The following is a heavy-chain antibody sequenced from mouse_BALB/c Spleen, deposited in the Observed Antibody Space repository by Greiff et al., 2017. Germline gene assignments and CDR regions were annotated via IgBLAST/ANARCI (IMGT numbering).Heavy chain of an antibody. CDR1: GYTFTSYW. D-gene: IGHD2-3*01. CDR2: IDPSDSYT. J-gene: IGHJ4*01. CDR3: TRSMGYYAMDY. Sequence: QVQLQQSGAELVKPGASVKMSCKASGYTFTSYWMHWVKQRPGQGLEWIGVIDPSDSYTNYNQKFKDKATLTVDKSSSTAYMQLSSPTSEDSAVYYCTRSMGYYAMDYWGQGTSVTVSS. V-gene: IGHV1-69*02.